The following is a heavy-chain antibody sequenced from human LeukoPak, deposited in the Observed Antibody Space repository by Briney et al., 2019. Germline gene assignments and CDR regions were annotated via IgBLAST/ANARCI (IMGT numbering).Heavy chain of an antibody. CDR2: INPSDGST. Sequence: ASVKVSCKASGYTFTGYYIHWVRQAPGQGLAWMGKINPSDGSTNYAQNLQGRVTMTRDTSTSTVYMELSSLRSEDTATYYCARDKAGVSGWYILQTSSYYGMDVWGQGTTVTVSS. V-gene: IGHV1-46*01. J-gene: IGHJ6*02. CDR3: ARDKAGVSGWYILQTSSYYGMDV. CDR1: GYTFTGYY. D-gene: IGHD6-19*01.